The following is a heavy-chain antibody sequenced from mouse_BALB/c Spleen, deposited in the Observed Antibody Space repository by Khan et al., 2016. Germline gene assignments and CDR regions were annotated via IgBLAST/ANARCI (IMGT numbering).Heavy chain of an antibody. Sequence: EVELVESGGGLVKPGGSLKLSCAASGFTFSDYYMYWVRQTPEKGLEWVATISDGGSNTYYPDSVKGRFTISRDNAKHTLYLQMSNLKSEDTAMYYWARDLNWSFDVWGAGTTVTVSS. CDR3: ARDLNWSFDV. CDR1: GFTFSDYY. V-gene: IGHV5-4*02. J-gene: IGHJ1*01. CDR2: ISDGGSNT.